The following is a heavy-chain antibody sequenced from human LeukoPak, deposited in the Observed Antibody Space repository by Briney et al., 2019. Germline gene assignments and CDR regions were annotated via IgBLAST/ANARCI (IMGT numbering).Heavy chain of an antibody. CDR3: ARDDY. Sequence: PSETLSLTCTVSGVSIRSHYWSWIRQVPGKGLEWIGYIYYRGRSNYNPSIMRRVTISVETSNSQFSLKLRSVTAADTAVYYCARDDYWGQGTLVTVSS. CDR1: GVSIRSHY. J-gene: IGHJ4*02. V-gene: IGHV4-59*11. CDR2: IYYRGRS.